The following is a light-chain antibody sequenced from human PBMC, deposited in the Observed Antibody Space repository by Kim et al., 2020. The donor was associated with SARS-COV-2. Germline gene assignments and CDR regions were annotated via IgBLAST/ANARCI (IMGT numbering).Light chain of an antibody. Sequence: QSALTQPPSASGSPGQSVTISCTGTSSDVGGYNYISWYQQHPGKAPKLMIYDVSKRPSGVPDHFSGSKSGNTASLTVSGLQAEDEAEYYCSSHGGRAFGGGTKLTVL. CDR1: SSDVGGYNY. J-gene: IGLJ2*01. CDR3: SSHGGRA. V-gene: IGLV2-8*01. CDR2: DVS.